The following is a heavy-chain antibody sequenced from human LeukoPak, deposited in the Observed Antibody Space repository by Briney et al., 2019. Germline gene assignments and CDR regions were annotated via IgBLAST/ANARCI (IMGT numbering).Heavy chain of an antibody. V-gene: IGHV3-66*01. CDR2: IYSGGST. D-gene: IGHD1-26*01. J-gene: IGHJ4*02. Sequence: TGGSLRLSCAASGFTVSSNYMSWVRQAPGKGLEWVSVIYSGGSTYYADSVKGRFTISRDNSKNTLYLQMNSLRAEDTAVYYCAGGVGVPTVTYFDYWGQGSLVTVSS. CDR3: AGGVGVPTVTYFDY. CDR1: GFTVSSNY.